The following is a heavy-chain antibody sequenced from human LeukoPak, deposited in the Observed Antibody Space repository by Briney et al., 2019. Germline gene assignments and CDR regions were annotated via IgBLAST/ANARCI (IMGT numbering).Heavy chain of an antibody. Sequence: GGSLRLSCAASGFTFSSYAMHWVRQAPGKGLGWVAVISYDGSNKYYADSVKGRFTISRDNSKNTLYLQMNSLRAEDTAVYYCAKDPEYSSSFRAYYFDYWGQGTLVTVSS. J-gene: IGHJ4*02. CDR2: ISYDGSNK. V-gene: IGHV3-30*04. CDR1: GFTFSSYA. D-gene: IGHD6-6*01. CDR3: AKDPEYSSSFRAYYFDY.